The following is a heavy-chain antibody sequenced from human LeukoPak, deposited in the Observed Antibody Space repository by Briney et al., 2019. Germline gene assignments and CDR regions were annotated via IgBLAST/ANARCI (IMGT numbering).Heavy chain of an antibody. CDR3: AKDRRNDFDY. D-gene: IGHD1-14*01. V-gene: IGHV3-9*01. CDR2: ISWNSGSI. CDR1: GFTFDDYT. J-gene: IGHJ4*02. Sequence: GGSLRLSCAASGFTFDDYTMHWVRQAPGKGLEWVSGISWNSGSIGYADSVKGRFTISRDNAKSSLYLQMNSLRGDDTALYYCAKDRRNDFDYWGQGTLVTVSS.